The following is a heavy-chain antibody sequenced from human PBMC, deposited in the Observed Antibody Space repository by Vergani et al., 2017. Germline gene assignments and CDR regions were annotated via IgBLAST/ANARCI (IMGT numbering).Heavy chain of an antibody. CDR1: GGSISSSSYY. V-gene: IGHV4-39*07. D-gene: IGHD6-6*01. CDR3: AGXSSLIAQLVVYYYYMDV. CDR2: IYYSGST. J-gene: IGHJ6*03. Sequence: QLQLQESGPGLVKPSETLSLTCTVSGGSISSSSYYWGWIRQPQGKGLEWIGCIYYSGSTYYNPSLKSRVTISIDTSKNEFSLKLRSVTAADTAVYYCAGXSSLIAQLVVYYYYMDVWGKGTTVTVSS.